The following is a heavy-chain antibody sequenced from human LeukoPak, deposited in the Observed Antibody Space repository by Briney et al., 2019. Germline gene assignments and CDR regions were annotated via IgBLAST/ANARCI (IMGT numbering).Heavy chain of an antibody. V-gene: IGHV1-2*02. D-gene: IGHD2-2*01. CDR2: INPNSGGT. CDR1: GYTFTGYY. J-gene: IGHJ6*03. CDR3: ARGDIVVVPYYYYMDV. Sequence: ASVKVSCKASGYTFTGYYMHWVRQAPGQGLEWMGWINPNSGGTNHAQKFQGRVTMTRDTSISTAYMELSRLRSDDTAVYYCARGDIVVVPYYYYMDVWGKGTTVTVSS.